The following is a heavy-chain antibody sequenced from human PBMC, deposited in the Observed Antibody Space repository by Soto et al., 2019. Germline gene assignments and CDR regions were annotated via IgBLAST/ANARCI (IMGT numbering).Heavy chain of an antibody. J-gene: IGHJ6*02. CDR1: GGSISSGGYY. D-gene: IGHD6-13*01. CDR3: ARRYSSSLDV. Sequence: SETLSLTCTVSGGSISSGGYYWYWIRQHPGKGLEWIGYIYYSGTTYYNPSLKSRVTISVDTSKNQFSLKLSSVTAADTAVYYCARRYSSSLDVWGQGTTVTVSS. CDR2: IYYSGTT. V-gene: IGHV4-31*03.